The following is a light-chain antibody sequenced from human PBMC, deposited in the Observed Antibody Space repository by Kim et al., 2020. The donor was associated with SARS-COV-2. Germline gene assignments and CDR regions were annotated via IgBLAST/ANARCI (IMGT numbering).Light chain of an antibody. CDR1: QDISNY. CDR3: QHYRNLPLT. CDR2: DTS. J-gene: IGKJ4*01. Sequence: SASVGDRVTITCRASQDISNYLNWYQQKPGKAPKLLIYDTSTLETGVSSRFSGSGSGTDFTFTITNLQPDDVATYYCQHYRNLPLTFGGGTKVEI. V-gene: IGKV1-33*01.